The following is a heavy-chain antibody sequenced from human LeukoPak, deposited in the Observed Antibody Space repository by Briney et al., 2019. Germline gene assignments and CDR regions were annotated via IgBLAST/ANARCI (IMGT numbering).Heavy chain of an antibody. CDR1: GGSFSGYY. J-gene: IGHJ4*02. CDR3: ARGPNYYDSGYLNY. CDR2: IHHSGSI. D-gene: IGHD3-22*01. V-gene: IGHV4-34*01. Sequence: SETLSLTCAVYGGSFSGYYWSWIRQPPGKGLEWIGEIHHSGSIKYNPSLKSRVTISVDTSKNQFSLKLSSVTAADTAVYYFARGPNYYDSGYLNYSGQGTLVTVSP.